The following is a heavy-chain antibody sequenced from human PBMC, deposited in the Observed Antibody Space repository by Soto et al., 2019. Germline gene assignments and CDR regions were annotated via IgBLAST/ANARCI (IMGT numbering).Heavy chain of an antibody. CDR3: ARHLYSGESTGYYGY. D-gene: IGHD2-8*02. J-gene: IGHJ4*02. V-gene: IGHV4-59*08. CDR1: GGSISSYY. Sequence: SDTLSLTCTVSGGSISSYYWSWIRQPPGRGLEWIGYIYYTGSTNYNPSLKSRVTISVDTSKNQFSLKLSSVTAADTAVYYCARHLYSGESTGYYGYWGQGALVTVSS. CDR2: IYYTGST.